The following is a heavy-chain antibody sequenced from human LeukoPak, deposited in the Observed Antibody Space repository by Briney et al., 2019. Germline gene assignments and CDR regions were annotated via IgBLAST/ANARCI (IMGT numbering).Heavy chain of an antibody. V-gene: IGHV3-21*01. CDR2: ISNI. CDR3: AGSGTTGYSPREWDYWYFDL. D-gene: IGHD1-1*01. CDR1: EFTFSTYS. J-gene: IGHJ2*01. Sequence: GGSLRLSCAASEFTFSTYSMNWVRQAPGKGLEWVSSISNIYYADSVKGRFTISRDNAKNSLYLQMNSLRAEDTAVYYCAGSGTTGYSPREWDYWYFDLWGRGTLVTVSS.